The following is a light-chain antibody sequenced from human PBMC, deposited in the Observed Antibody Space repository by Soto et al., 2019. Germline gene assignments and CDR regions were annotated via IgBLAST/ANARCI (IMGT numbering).Light chain of an antibody. CDR3: SSYAGSNNLV. V-gene: IGLV2-8*01. Sequence: QSALTQPPSASGSPGQSVTISCTGTSGDVGGYNYVSWYQHHPGKAPKLMIYEVNKRPSEVPDRFSASKSGNTASLTVSGLQAEDEADYYCSSYAGSNNLVFGTGTKLTVL. CDR1: SGDVGGYNY. J-gene: IGLJ1*01. CDR2: EVN.